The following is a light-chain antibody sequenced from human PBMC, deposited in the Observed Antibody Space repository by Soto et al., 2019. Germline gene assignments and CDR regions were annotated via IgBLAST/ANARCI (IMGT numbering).Light chain of an antibody. Sequence: QSALTQPASVSGSPGQSITISCTGTSSDVGTYNLVSWYQQHPGKAPQLMLFEVSKRPSGFSNRFSGSKSGNTASLTISGLQAEDEADYYGCSYAGSSTYDFGTGTKVTV. V-gene: IGLV2-23*02. J-gene: IGLJ1*01. CDR1: SSDVGTYNL. CDR2: EVS. CDR3: CSYAGSSTYD.